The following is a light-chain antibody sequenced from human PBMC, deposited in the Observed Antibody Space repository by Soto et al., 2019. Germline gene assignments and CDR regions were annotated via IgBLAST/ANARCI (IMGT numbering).Light chain of an antibody. J-gene: IGLJ1*01. Sequence: QSALTQPASVSGSPGHSITISCTGTSSDVGAYNYVSWYQQHPGKAPKLIIYDVSNRPSGVSNRFSGSKSGNTASLTISGLQAEDEADFYCSSYTTTSNLGSVFGTGTKVTVL. CDR2: DVS. V-gene: IGLV2-14*01. CDR1: SSDVGAYNY. CDR3: SSYTTTSNLGSV.